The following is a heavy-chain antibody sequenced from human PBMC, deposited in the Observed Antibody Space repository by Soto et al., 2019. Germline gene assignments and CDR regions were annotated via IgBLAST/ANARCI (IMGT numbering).Heavy chain of an antibody. CDR1: GFTFSSYS. CDR2: ISSSRSTI. D-gene: IGHD6-19*01. CDR3: ARVGEQWLVVSNYYYYGMDV. Sequence: GGSLRLSCPASGFTFSSYSMNWVRQAPGKGLKWVSYISSSRSTIYYADSVKGRFTISRDNAKNSLYLQMNSLRDEDTAVYYCARVGEQWLVVSNYYYYGMDVWGQGTTVTVSS. J-gene: IGHJ6*02. V-gene: IGHV3-48*02.